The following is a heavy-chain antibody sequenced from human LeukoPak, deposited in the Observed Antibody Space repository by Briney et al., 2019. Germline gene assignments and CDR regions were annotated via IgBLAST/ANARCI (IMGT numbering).Heavy chain of an antibody. CDR1: GYSFTGHY. V-gene: IGHV1-2*02. CDR3: ARDYYDSSGQGAFDI. J-gene: IGHJ3*02. D-gene: IGHD3-22*01. CDR2: DNPNSGDT. Sequence: GASVKVSCKASGYSFTGHYILWVRQDPGQGLEWMGWDNPNSGDTNYAQKFQGRVTMTRDTSISTAYMELSSLRSDDTAVYYCARDYYDSSGQGAFDIWGQGTMVTVSS.